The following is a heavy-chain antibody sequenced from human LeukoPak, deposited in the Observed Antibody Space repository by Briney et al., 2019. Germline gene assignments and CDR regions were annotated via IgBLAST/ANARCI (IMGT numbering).Heavy chain of an antibody. CDR1: GGSVSSYY. J-gene: IGHJ6*02. D-gene: IGHD1-7*01. Sequence: KASETLSLTCTVSGGSVSSYYWSWIRQPPGKGLESIGYIYYSGSTNYNPSLKSRVTISVDTSKNQFSLKLSSVTAADTAVYHCARDNWNYGSSMDVWGQGTTVTVSS. CDR2: IYYSGST. CDR3: ARDNWNYGSSMDV. V-gene: IGHV4-59*02.